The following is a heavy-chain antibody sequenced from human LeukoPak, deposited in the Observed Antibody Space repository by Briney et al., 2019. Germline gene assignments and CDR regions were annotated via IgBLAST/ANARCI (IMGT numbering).Heavy chain of an antibody. J-gene: IGHJ5*02. D-gene: IGHD6-19*01. CDR3: ARGLAVAGSSWFDP. CDR1: GLTISSYS. Sequence: TGGSLRLPCAASGLTISSYSMNWVRQAPGKGLEWVSSISSSSSYIYYADSVKGRFTISRDNAKNSLYLQMNSLRAEDTAVYYCARGLAVAGSSWFDPWGQGTLVSVSS. CDR2: ISSSSSYI. V-gene: IGHV3-21*01.